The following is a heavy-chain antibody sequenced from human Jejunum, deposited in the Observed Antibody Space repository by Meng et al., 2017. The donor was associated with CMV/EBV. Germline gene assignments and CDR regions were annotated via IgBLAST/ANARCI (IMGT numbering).Heavy chain of an antibody. CDR3: ARGGTELEHRRSWFDP. CDR1: GYIFREHY. CDR2: IHPKSGAM. Sequence: SGYIFREHYLYWVRQAPGQGLEWMGWIHPKSGAMNYEDKFQGRVAMTSDTSFSTAYMELRSLRSDDRAVYYCARGGTELEHRRSWFDPWGQGTLVTVSS. J-gene: IGHJ5*02. D-gene: IGHD1/OR15-1a*01. V-gene: IGHV1-2*02.